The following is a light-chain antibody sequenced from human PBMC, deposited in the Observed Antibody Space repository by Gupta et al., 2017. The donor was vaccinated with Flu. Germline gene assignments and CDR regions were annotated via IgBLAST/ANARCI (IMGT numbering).Light chain of an antibody. V-gene: IGKV1-39*01. Sequence: DIQMTQSPSSLSASVGDRVTITCRASQSISSYLNWYQQKPGKAPKLLIYAASSLQSGVPSRFSGSGSGTDFTLTISSLQPEDFATYYCQQSYSTLLGLTFGGGTKVEIK. J-gene: IGKJ4*01. CDR1: QSISSY. CDR2: AAS. CDR3: QQSYSTLLGLT.